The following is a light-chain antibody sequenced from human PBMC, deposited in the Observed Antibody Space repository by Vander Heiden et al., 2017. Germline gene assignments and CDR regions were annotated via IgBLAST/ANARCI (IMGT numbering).Light chain of an antibody. CDR3: QQSYSTPDT. CDR1: QSISIY. J-gene: IGKJ3*01. V-gene: IGKV1-39*01. Sequence: DIQMTQSPSSLSASVGDRVTITCRASQSISIYLNWYQQKPGKAPKLLIYAASTLQSGVPSRLSRSGSGTYLTLTISSMRPEDFATYYCQQSYSTPDTFGPGTKVDIK. CDR2: AAS.